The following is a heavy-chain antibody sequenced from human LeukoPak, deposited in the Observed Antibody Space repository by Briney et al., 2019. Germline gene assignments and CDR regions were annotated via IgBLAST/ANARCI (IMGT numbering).Heavy chain of an antibody. CDR1: GCSISSGFQ. V-gene: IGHV4-38-2*02. CDR2: IFHSGGT. CDR3: ARVGCSSPTCYNRGDTWFDP. D-gene: IGHD2-2*02. J-gene: IGHJ5*02. Sequence: SETLSLTCTVSGCSISSGFQWGWLRQPPGKGLEWIGNIFHSGGTYYSPSLKSRVTISVDTSKNQFFLNLNSVTAADTAVYYCARVGCSSPTCYNRGDTWFDPWGQGTLVTVSS.